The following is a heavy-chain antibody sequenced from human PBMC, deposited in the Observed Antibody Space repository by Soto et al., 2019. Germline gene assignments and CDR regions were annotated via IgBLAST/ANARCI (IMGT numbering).Heavy chain of an antibody. CDR2: ISGSGGRT. D-gene: IGHD4-17*01. J-gene: IGHJ4*02. V-gene: IGHV3-23*01. CDR1: GFTFNNYA. Sequence: PGGSLRLSCAASGFTFNNYAMNWVRQAPGKGLEWVSGISGSGGRTYYADSVKGRFTISRDNSKNTLFLQMNSLRAEDTAVYYCASLLRSVDYWGQGTLVTVSS. CDR3: ASLLRSVDY.